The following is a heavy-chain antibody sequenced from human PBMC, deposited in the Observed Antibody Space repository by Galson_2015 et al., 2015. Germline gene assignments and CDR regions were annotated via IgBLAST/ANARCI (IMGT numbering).Heavy chain of an antibody. CDR1: GLTFSNYA. V-gene: IGHV3-23*01. Sequence: SLRLSCAASGLTFSNYAMSWVRQAPGKGLDWVSAISGNGGSTYYADSVKGRFTISRDNSKNTLFLQMNTLRAEDTAIYYCAKGSAAARPYYFDTWGQGTLVTVSS. D-gene: IGHD6-6*01. CDR2: ISGNGGST. CDR3: AKGSAAARPYYFDT. J-gene: IGHJ4*02.